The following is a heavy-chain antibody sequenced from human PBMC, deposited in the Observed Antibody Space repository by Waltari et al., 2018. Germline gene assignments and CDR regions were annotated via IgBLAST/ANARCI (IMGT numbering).Heavy chain of an antibody. CDR2: SSGTSSYS. CDR1: GFTFGSYS. CDR3: ARVRGCYRSSCYSDN. V-gene: IGHV3-21*01. D-gene: IGHD6-13*01. J-gene: IGHJ4*02. Sequence: EVQLVESGGGLVKPGGSLRLSCVGAGFTFGSYSMSWVRQAPGKGLEGVAASSGTSSYSPSAESVKGRFTISRDNAKTLLYLQMNSLRAEDTAIYYCARVRGCYRSSCYSDNWGQGTLVTVSS.